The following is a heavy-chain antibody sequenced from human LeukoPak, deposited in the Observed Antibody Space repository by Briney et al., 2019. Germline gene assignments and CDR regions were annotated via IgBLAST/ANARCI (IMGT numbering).Heavy chain of an antibody. CDR3: ARERSSSSGLIYYYYYHMDV. CDR1: GGSISSSSYY. D-gene: IGHD6-6*01. J-gene: IGHJ6*03. CDR2: IYYSGST. Sequence: SETLSLTCTVSGGSISSSSYYWGWIRQPPGKGLEWIGSIYYSGSTYYNPSLKSRVTISVDTSKNQFSLKLSSVTAADTAVYYCARERSSSSGLIYYYYYHMDVWGKGTTVTVSS. V-gene: IGHV4-39*07.